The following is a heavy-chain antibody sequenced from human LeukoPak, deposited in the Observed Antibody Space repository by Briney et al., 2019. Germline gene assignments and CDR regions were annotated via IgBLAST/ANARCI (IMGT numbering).Heavy chain of an antibody. CDR2: INPNSGGT. Sequence: EASVKVSCKASGYTFTGYYMHWVRQAPGQELEWMGWINPNSGGTNYAQKFQGRVTMTRDTSISTAYMELSRLRSDDTAVYYCARKSGYSYGYDYWGQGTLVTVSS. CDR1: GYTFTGYY. CDR3: ARKSGYSYGYDY. V-gene: IGHV1-2*02. J-gene: IGHJ4*02. D-gene: IGHD5-18*01.